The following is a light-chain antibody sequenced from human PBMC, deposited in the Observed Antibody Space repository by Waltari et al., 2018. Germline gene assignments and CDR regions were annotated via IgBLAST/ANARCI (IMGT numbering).Light chain of an antibody. V-gene: IGKV3-20*01. J-gene: IGKJ2*01. CDR1: QSVSSSY. CDR3: QQYGSSPGYT. CDR2: GAS. Sequence: EIVLTQSPGTLSLSPGERATLPCRASQSVSSSYLAWYQQKPGQAPGLLIYGASSRATGIPDRFSGSGSGTDFTLTISRLEPEDFAVYYCQQYGSSPGYTFGQGTKLEIK.